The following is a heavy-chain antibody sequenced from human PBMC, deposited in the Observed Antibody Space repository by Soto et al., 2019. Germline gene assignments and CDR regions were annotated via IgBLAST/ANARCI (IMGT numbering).Heavy chain of an antibody. V-gene: IGHV4-34*01. CDR2: INHSGST. J-gene: IGHJ6*04. Sequence: SETLSLTCAVYGGSFSGYYWSWIRQPPGKGLEWIGEINHSGSTNYNPSLKSRVTISVDTSKNQLSLKLSSVIAADTAVYYCARGRIKMDVWGKGTSVTVSS. D-gene: IGHD2-15*01. CDR1: GGSFSGYY. CDR3: ARGRIKMDV.